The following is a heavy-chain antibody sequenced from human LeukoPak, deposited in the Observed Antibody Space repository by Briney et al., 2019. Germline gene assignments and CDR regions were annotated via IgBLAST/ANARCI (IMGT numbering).Heavy chain of an antibody. V-gene: IGHV3-23*01. D-gene: IGHD2-15*01. CDR3: AKVGPGTSSNIVVVGVAVFDY. CDR1: GFTVSSYA. J-gene: IGHJ4*02. CDR2: TSGSGENT. Sequence: GGSLRLSCAASGFTVSSYAMSWVRQSPGQGLEWVSLTSGSGENTFYADSVQGRFTISRDNSKNTLFLHMSSLRVEDTAVYYCAKVGPGTSSNIVVVGVAVFDYWGQGTLVTVSS.